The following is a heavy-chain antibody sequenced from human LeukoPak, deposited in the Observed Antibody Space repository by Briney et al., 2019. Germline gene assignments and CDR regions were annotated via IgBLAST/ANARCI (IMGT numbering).Heavy chain of an antibody. D-gene: IGHD6-19*01. V-gene: IGHV1-2*02. CDR3: AIRYSSGWTGFDY. CDR2: INPNSGGT. J-gene: IGHJ4*02. Sequence: ASVKVSCKASGYTFTGYYMHWVRQAPGQGLEWMGWINPNSGGTNYAQKFQGRVTMTRDTSISTAYMELSRLRSDDTAVYYCAIRYSSGWTGFDYWGQGTLVTVSS. CDR1: GYTFTGYY.